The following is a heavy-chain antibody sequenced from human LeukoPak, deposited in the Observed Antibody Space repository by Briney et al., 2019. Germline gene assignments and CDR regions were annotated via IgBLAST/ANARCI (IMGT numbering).Heavy chain of an antibody. D-gene: IGHD6-6*01. CDR3: AKDATPTSLNSKKYSSSGAFDI. CDR1: GFTFSSYG. Sequence: GGSLRLSCAASGFTFSSYGMHWVRQAPGKGLEWVAFIRYDGSNKYYADSVKGRFTISRDNSKNTLYLQMNSLRAEDTAVYYCAKDATPTSLNSKKYSSSGAFDIWGQGTMVTVSS. CDR2: IRYDGSNK. V-gene: IGHV3-30*02. J-gene: IGHJ3*02.